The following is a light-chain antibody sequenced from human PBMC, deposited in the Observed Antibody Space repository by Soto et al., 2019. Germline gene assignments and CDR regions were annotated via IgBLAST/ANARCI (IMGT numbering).Light chain of an antibody. J-gene: IGKJ4*01. CDR3: QQRINWPLT. CDR1: QSISTY. V-gene: IGKV3-11*01. CDR2: DAV. Sequence: ETVLTQSPATLSLSPGERATLSCRASQSISTYLAWYQQKPGQAPRLLIYDAVNRATGIPARFSGSGSGTDFTLIIDSLAPEDFAVYYCQQRINWPLTFGRGTRVEIK.